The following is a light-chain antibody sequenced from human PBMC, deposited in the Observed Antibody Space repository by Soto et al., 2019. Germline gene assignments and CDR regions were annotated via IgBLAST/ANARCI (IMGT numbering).Light chain of an antibody. CDR3: SSYTSSSTYV. CDR1: RSGVGGYNY. Sequence: QSVLTQPASVSGSPGQSITISCTGTRSGVGGYNYVSWYQQHPGKAPKLMIYEVSNRPSGVSDRFSGSKSGNTASLTISGLQAEDEADYYCSSYTSSSTYVFGPGTKVTVL. V-gene: IGLV2-14*01. CDR2: EVS. J-gene: IGLJ1*01.